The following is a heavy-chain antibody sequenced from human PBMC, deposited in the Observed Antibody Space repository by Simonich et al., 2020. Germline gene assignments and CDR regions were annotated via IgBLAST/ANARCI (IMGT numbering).Heavy chain of an antibody. CDR1: GYTFTSYG. Sequence: QVQLVQSGAEVKKPGASVKVSCKASGYTFTSYGISWVGQAPGQGLEWMGWISAYNGNTNNAQKPQGRVTMTTDTSPSTAYMELRSLRSDDTAVYYCARSTTGTTAFDIWGQGTMVTVSS. J-gene: IGHJ3*02. V-gene: IGHV1-18*01. CDR2: ISAYNGNT. D-gene: IGHD1-1*01. CDR3: ARSTTGTTAFDI.